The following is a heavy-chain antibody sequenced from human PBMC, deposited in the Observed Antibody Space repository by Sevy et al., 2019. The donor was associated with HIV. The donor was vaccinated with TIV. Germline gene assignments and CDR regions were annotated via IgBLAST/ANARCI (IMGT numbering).Heavy chain of an antibody. CDR2: IYTSGST. D-gene: IGHD2-2*01. J-gene: IGHJ4*02. CDR1: GGSISSYY. V-gene: IGHV4-4*07. CDR3: ARATERGYCSSTSCYSFDY. Sequence: SDTLSLTCTVSGGSISSYYWSWIRQPAGKGLEWIGRIYTSGSTNYNPSLKSRVTMSVDTSKNQFSLKLSSVTAADTAVYYCARATERGYCSSTSCYSFDYWGQGTLVTVSS.